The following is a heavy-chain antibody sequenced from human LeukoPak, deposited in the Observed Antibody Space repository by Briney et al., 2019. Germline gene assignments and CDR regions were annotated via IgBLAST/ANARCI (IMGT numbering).Heavy chain of an antibody. J-gene: IGHJ6*03. CDR1: GGTFSNYA. V-gene: IGHV1-69*13. CDR2: IIPILGTA. CDR3: ATLELRYYYYMDV. Sequence: SVKVSCKASGGTFSNYAISWVRQAPGQGLEWMGGIIPILGTANYVQKFQGRVTITADESTSIAYMELSSLRSEDTAVYYCATLELRYYYYMDVWGKGTTITVSS. D-gene: IGHD1-7*01.